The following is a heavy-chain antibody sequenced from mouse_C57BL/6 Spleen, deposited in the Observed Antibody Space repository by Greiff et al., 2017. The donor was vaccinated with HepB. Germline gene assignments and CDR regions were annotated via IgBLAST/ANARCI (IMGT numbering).Heavy chain of an antibody. D-gene: IGHD1-1*01. V-gene: IGHV5-4*01. CDR3: ARDMAYYGSSYYAMDY. CDR1: GFTFSSYA. J-gene: IGHJ4*01. CDR2: ISDGGSYT. Sequence: EVKLMESGGGLVKPGGSLKLSCAASGFTFSSYAMSWVRQTPEKRLEWVATISDGGSYTYYPDNVKGRFTISRDNAKNNLYLQMSHLKSEDTAMYYCARDMAYYGSSYYAMDYWGQGTSVTVSS.